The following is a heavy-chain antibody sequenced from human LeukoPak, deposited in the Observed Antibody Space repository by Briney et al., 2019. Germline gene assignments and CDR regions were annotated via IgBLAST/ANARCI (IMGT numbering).Heavy chain of an antibody. V-gene: IGHV4-34*01. CDR2: IYYSGST. D-gene: IGHD3-10*01. CDR1: GGSFSGYY. J-gene: IGHJ4*02. Sequence: PSETLSLTCAVYGGSFSGYYWSWIRQPPGKGLEWIGSIYYSGSTYYNPSLKSRVTISVDTSKNQFSLKLSSVTAADTAVYYCASSTIYGSGSYYTDPFDYWGQGTLVTVSS. CDR3: ASSTIYGSGSYYTDPFDY.